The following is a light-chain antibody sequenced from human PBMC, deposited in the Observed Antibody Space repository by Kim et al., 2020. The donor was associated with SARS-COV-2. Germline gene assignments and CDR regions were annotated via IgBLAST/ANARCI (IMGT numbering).Light chain of an antibody. CDR3: QQRSHWPAT. CDR2: DAS. V-gene: IGKV3D-11*01. Sequence: SFSPGENATLSCSASQGLGRQLAWYQQRPGQPPRLLIYDASNRATGIPDRFSGSGSGTDFTLTISSLEAEDFAIYHCQQRSHWPATFGQGTKLEIK. J-gene: IGKJ2*01. CDR1: QGLGRQ.